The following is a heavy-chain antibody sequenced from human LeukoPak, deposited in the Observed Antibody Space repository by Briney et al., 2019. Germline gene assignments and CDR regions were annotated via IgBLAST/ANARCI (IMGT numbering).Heavy chain of an antibody. Sequence: SETLSLTCTVSGGAISSYYWSWIRQPPGKGLEWIGYIYYSGSTNYNPSLKSRVTISVDTSKNQFSLKLSSVTAADTAVYYCARHRPSRSWYYFDYWGQGTLVTVSS. J-gene: IGHJ4*02. D-gene: IGHD6-13*01. CDR1: GGAISSYY. CDR3: ARHRPSRSWYYFDY. CDR2: IYYSGST. V-gene: IGHV4-59*08.